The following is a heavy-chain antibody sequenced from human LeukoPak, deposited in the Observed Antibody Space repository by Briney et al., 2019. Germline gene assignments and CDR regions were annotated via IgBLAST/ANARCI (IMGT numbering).Heavy chain of an antibody. CDR1: GFTVSSNY. D-gene: IGHD5-18*01. CDR2: LYSGGNS. J-gene: IGHJ4*02. CDR3: ARASRREGYGFDY. V-gene: IGHV3-53*01. Sequence: GGSLRLSCAASGFTVSSNYMSWVRQAPGKGLEWVSILYSGGNSYYADSVKGRFTISRDNSENTLYLQMKSLRAEDTAVYYCARASRREGYGFDYWGQGTLVTVSS.